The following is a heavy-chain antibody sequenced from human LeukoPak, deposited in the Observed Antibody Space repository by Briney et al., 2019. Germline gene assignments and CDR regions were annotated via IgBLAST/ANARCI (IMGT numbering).Heavy chain of an antibody. D-gene: IGHD3-22*01. Sequence: GGSLRLSCAASGFTFSSYSMNWVRQAPGKGLEWVSSISSSSSYIYYADSVKGRFTISRDNAKNSLYLQMNSLRAEDTAVYYCARDRLYYYDSSGYPDAFDIWGQGTMVTVSS. CDR1: GFTFSSYS. CDR3: ARDRLYYYDSSGYPDAFDI. V-gene: IGHV3-21*01. J-gene: IGHJ3*02. CDR2: ISSSSSYI.